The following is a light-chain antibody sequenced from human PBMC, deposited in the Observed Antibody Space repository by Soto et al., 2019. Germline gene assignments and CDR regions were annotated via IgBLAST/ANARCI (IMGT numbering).Light chain of an antibody. J-gene: IGKJ2*01. CDR3: QQSYSTPMYP. Sequence: IQLTQSPSSLSASVGGRVTITCRASQGISSYLAWYQQKPGKAPKLLIYAASTLQSGVPSRFSGSGSGTDFTLTISSLPPEDFANYYCQQSYSTPMYPFGQGTKVDIK. CDR1: QGISSY. CDR2: AAS. V-gene: IGKV1-9*01.